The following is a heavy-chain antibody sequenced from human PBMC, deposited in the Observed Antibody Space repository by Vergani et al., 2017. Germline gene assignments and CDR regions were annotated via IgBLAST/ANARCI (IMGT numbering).Heavy chain of an antibody. CDR2: IYYSGST. D-gene: IGHD5-18*01. J-gene: IGHJ5*02. CDR3: ARAGVGSYGEFDP. V-gene: IGHV4-59*01. CDR1: GGSISSYY. Sequence: QVQLQESGPGLVKPSETLSLTCTVSGGSISSYYWSWIRQPPGKGLEWIGYIYYSGSTNYNPSLKSRVTISVDTSKKQFSLKLSSVTAADTAVYYCARAGVGSYGEFDPWGQGTLVTVSS.